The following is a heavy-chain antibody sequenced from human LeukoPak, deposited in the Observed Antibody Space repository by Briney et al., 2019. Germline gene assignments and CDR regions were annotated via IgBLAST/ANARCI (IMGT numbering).Heavy chain of an antibody. CDR3: ARGGDRRGHSGTGLLIGY. CDR1: GYTFSTYG. J-gene: IGHJ4*02. D-gene: IGHD6-13*01. V-gene: IGHV1-18*01. CDR2: ISGHNGNT. Sequence: GASVKVSCKASGYTFSTYGISWVRQAPGQGLEWMGWISGHNGNTNSEQKFQGRVTMTTDTSTSTAYMELRSLRSDATAVYYCARGGDRRGHSGTGLLIGYWGQGTLVTVSS.